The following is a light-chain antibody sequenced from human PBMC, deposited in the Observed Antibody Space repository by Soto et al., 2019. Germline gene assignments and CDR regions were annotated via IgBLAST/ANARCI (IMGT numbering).Light chain of an antibody. V-gene: IGKV2-24*01. Sequence: DVVMTQTPLSSPVALGQPASLSCRSSQSLAHSNGNTYFVWLQQRPGQPPRLLTYKVSSRLSVVPDRFSGSGAGTEFTLIISRVEAEDVGVSYCMQATHLPRTFGQGTKVEIK. CDR1: QSLAHSNGNTY. CDR3: MQATHLPRT. J-gene: IGKJ1*01. CDR2: KVS.